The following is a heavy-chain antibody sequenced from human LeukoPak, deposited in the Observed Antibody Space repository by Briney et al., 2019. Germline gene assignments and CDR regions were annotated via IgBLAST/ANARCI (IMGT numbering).Heavy chain of an antibody. Sequence: SETLSLTCTVSGGSISSYYWSWIRQPPGKGLEWIGYIYYSGSTNYNPSLKSRVTISVDTSKNQFSLKLSSVAAADTAVYYCARSEWLVPWFDPWGQGTLVTVSS. V-gene: IGHV4-59*01. CDR2: IYYSGST. CDR1: GGSISSYY. J-gene: IGHJ5*02. D-gene: IGHD6-19*01. CDR3: ARSEWLVPWFDP.